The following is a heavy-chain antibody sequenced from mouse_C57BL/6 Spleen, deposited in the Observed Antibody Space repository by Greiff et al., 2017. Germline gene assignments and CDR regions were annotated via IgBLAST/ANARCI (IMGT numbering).Heavy chain of an antibody. CDR1: GFNIKDYY. D-gene: IGHD6-1*01. CDR2: IDPEDGDT. Sequence: VQLKQSGAELVRPGASVKLSCTASGFNIKDYYMHWVKQRPEQGLEWIGRIDPEDGDTGYAPKFQGKATMTADTSSNTAYLQLSSLTSEDTAVYYCTSGNRGFAYWGQGTLVTVSA. J-gene: IGHJ3*01. CDR3: TSGNRGFAY. V-gene: IGHV14-1*01.